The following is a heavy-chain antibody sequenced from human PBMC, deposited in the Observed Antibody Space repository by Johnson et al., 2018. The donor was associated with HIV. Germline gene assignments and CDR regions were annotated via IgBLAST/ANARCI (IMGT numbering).Heavy chain of an antibody. CDR1: GFTFSDYY. Sequence: QMQLVESGGALVQPGGSLRLSCAASGFTFSDYYMSRIRQAPGKGLERVSYISCSGCSIYADSVKGRFTISRDNAKNSLYLQMNSLRAEDTAVFYCAREPRGPSSGSRIPDAFDIWGQGTMVIVSS. V-gene: IGHV3-11*04. CDR3: AREPRGPSSGSRIPDAFDI. D-gene: IGHD3-10*01. J-gene: IGHJ3*02. CDR2: ISCSGCSI.